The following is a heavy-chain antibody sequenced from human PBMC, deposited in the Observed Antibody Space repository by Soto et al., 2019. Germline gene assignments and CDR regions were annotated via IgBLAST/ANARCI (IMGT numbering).Heavy chain of an antibody. Sequence: QITLKESGPTLVNPTQNLTLACTFSGFSLTTTGVGVAWIRQPPGKALEWLALIYWDDGKRYSPSPSLNKRLTITKDTSKNQVVLTMANMDPLDTATYYCAHRPYNGGSRPFDFWGQGTLVTVSS. D-gene: IGHD2-8*01. CDR3: AHRPYNGGSRPFDF. V-gene: IGHV2-5*02. CDR1: GFSLTTTGVG. J-gene: IGHJ4*02. CDR2: IYWDDGK.